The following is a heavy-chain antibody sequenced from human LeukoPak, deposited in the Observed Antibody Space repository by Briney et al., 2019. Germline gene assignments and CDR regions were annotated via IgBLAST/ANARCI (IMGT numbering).Heavy chain of an antibody. D-gene: IGHD1-26*01. CDR2: IYYSGST. CDR3: ARESGSYYGMDV. Sequence: SETLSLTCTVSGGSISSYYWSWIRQPPGKGLEWIGYIYYSGSTNYNPSLKSRVTISVDTSKNQFSLKPSSVTAADTAVYYCARESGSYYGMDVWGQGTTVTVSS. J-gene: IGHJ6*02. CDR1: GGSISSYY. V-gene: IGHV4-59*01.